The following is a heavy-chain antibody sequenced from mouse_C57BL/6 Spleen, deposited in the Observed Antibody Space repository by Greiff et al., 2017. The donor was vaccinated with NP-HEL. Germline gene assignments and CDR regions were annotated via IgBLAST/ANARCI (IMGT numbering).Heavy chain of an antibody. CDR2: INPNNGGT. CDR3: ARTHGFAY. J-gene: IGHJ3*01. V-gene: IGHV1-26*01. CDR1: GYTFTDYY. Sequence: VQLQQSGPELVKPGASVKISCKASGYTFTDYYMNWVKQSHGKSLEWIGDINPNNGGTSYNQKFKGKATLTVDKSSSTAYMELRSLTSEDSAVYYCARTHGFAYWGQGTLVTVSA.